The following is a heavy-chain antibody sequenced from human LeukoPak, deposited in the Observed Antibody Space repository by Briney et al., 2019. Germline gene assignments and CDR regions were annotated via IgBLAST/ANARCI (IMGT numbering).Heavy chain of an antibody. CDR3: ARDGGYSGYDKGFY. CDR1: GGTFSSYA. V-gene: IGHV1-69*05. Sequence: SVKVSCKASGGTFSSYAISWVRQAPGQGLEWMGRIIPIFGTANYAQKFQGRVTITTDESTSTAYMELSSLRSEDTAVYYCARDGGYSGYDKGFYWGHGTLVTVSS. J-gene: IGHJ4*01. D-gene: IGHD5-12*01. CDR2: IIPIFGTA.